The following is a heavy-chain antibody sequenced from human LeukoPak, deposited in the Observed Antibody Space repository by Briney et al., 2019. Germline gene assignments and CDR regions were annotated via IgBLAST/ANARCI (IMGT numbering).Heavy chain of an antibody. CDR3: ARAGAEHSLDY. Sequence: GGSLRLPCAASGFSFDDYAMHWVRQAPGKGLEWVSSISSSSSYIYYADSVKGRFTISRDNAKNSLYLQMNSLRAEDTAVYYCARAGAEHSLDYWGQGTLVTVSS. V-gene: IGHV3-21*01. CDR1: GFSFDDYA. J-gene: IGHJ4*02. D-gene: IGHD1-26*01. CDR2: ISSSSSYI.